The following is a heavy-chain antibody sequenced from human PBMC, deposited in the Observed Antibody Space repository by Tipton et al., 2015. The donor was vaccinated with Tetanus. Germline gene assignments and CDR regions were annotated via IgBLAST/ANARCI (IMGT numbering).Heavy chain of an antibody. D-gene: IGHD1-26*01. CDR1: GFTFSSYA. CDR3: AKDRVGRVGFFDY. Sequence: SLRLSCAASGFTFSSYAMSWVRQAPGKGLEWVSAISGSGGSTYYADSVKGRFTISRDNSKNTLYLQMNSLRAEDTAVYYCAKDRVGRVGFFDYWGQGTLVTVSS. J-gene: IGHJ4*02. V-gene: IGHV3-23*01. CDR2: ISGSGGST.